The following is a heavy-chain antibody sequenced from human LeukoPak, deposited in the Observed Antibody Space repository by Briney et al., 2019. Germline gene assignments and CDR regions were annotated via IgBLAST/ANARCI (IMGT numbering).Heavy chain of an antibody. Sequence: ASVKVSCKASGYDFTKYAVQWVRQAPGQRLEWMGWIDAGNGRTKYSQDFQGRVTLTTDTSTSTAYMELRSLRSDDTAVYYCARELSSGWYVLARSGYYFDYWGQGTLVTVSS. V-gene: IGHV1-3*01. CDR3: ARELSSGWYVLARSGYYFDY. D-gene: IGHD6-19*01. CDR1: GYDFTKYA. J-gene: IGHJ4*02. CDR2: IDAGNGRT.